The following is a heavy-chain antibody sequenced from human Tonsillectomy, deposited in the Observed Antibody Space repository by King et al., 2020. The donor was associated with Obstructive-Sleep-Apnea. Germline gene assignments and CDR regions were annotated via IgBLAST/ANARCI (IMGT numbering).Heavy chain of an antibody. J-gene: IGHJ6*02. CDR1: GFTFSSYG. Sequence: QLVQSGGGVVQPGRSLRLSCAASGFTFSSYGLHWVRQAPGKGLEWVAVISYDGSNKYYAGSVKGRCTISRDNSKNTLYLQTNSLRVEDTAAYYCAKNYAYSSSWLIHGMDVWGQGTTVTVSS. CDR3: AKNYAYSSSWLIHGMDV. D-gene: IGHD6-13*01. V-gene: IGHV3-30*18. CDR2: ISYDGSNK.